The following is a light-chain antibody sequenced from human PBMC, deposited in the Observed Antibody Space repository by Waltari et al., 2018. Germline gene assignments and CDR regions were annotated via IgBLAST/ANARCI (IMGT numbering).Light chain of an antibody. CDR1: SSDIGAYDY. V-gene: IGLV2-14*03. Sequence: QSALTQPASVSGSPGQSVTISCTGSSSDIGAYDYVSWYQQHPDKGPKLLVYDVSQRPSVVSNRFSGSKSGNTASLVISGLRAEDEADYYFSSYSSTSTFYVFGTGTTVTVL. CDR2: DVS. J-gene: IGLJ1*01. CDR3: SSYSSTSTFYV.